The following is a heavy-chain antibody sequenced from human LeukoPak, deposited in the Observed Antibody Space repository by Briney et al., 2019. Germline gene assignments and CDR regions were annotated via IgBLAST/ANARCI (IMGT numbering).Heavy chain of an antibody. V-gene: IGHV3-9*01. CDR2: ISWNSGSI. Sequence: SLRLSCAASGFTFDDYAMHWVRQAPGKGLEWVSGISWNSGSIGYADSVKGRFTISRDNAKNSLYLQMNSLRAEDTALYYCAKGPRASHYYGMDVWGQGTTVTVSS. CDR3: AKGPRASHYYGMDV. J-gene: IGHJ6*02. D-gene: IGHD3-10*01. CDR1: GFTFDDYA.